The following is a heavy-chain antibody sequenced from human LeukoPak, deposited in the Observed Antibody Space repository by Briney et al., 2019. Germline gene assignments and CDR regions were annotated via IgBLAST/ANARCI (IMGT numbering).Heavy chain of an antibody. CDR2: ISSNSDYI. D-gene: IGHD3-3*01. Sequence: GGSLRLSCAASGFTFSSYHINWVRQAPGKGLEWVSSISSNSDYIYYADSVKGRFTISRDNAKNSLYLQMNSLRAEDTAVYYCARVRSGGNWFDPWGQGTLVTVSS. J-gene: IGHJ5*02. CDR1: GFTFSSYH. V-gene: IGHV3-21*01. CDR3: ARVRSGGNWFDP.